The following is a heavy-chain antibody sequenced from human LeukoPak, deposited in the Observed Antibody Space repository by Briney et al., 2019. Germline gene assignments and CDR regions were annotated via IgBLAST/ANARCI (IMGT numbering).Heavy chain of an antibody. CDR3: ARKIHGSGSYVWSRSRWFDP. V-gene: IGHV4-39*07. CDR2: IDHSGNT. CDR1: GGSISLSYYY. D-gene: IGHD3-10*01. J-gene: IGHJ5*02. Sequence: SETLSLTCSVSGGSISLSYYYWGWIRQPPGKGLEWIGEIDHSGNTNYNPSLKSRVTISVDTSNNQLSLRLISVTAADTAVYYCARKIHGSGSYVWSRSRWFDPWGQGTLVTVSS.